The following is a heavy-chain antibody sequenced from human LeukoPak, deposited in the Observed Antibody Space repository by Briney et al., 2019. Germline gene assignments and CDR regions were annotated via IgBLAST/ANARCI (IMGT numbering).Heavy chain of an antibody. J-gene: IGHJ4*02. D-gene: IGHD3/OR15-3a*01. Sequence: GGSLRLSCAASGFTFSNAWMDWVRQAPGKGLEWVGHIRSKTDGGTTDYAAPVKGRFTISRDDSKNTLYLQMNSLKTEDTAVYYCTTMDQPPFDYWGQGTLVTVSS. CDR3: TTMDQPPFDY. V-gene: IGHV3-15*01. CDR1: GFTFSNAW. CDR2: IRSKTDGGTT.